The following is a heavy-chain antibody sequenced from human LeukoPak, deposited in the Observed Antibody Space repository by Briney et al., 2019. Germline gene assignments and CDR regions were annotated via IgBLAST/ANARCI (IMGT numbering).Heavy chain of an antibody. CDR1: GFSLSTSGVG. V-gene: IGHV2-5*01. CDR2: IYWNDDK. D-gene: IGHD5-18*01. Sequence: ESGPTLVNPTQTLTLTCTFSGFSLSTSGVGVGWIRPPPGKALEWLAVIYWNDDKRYSSSLKSRLTITKDTSKNQVVLTMTNMDPVDTATYYCAQSGYTYGPLGYWGQGTLVTVSS. J-gene: IGHJ4*02. CDR3: AQSGYTYGPLGY.